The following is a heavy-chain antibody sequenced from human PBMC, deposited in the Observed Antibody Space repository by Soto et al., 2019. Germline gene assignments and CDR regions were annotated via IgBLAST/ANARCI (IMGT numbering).Heavy chain of an antibody. V-gene: IGHV3-30*18. CDR3: AKPMGQQWFGEPLNWYDL. CDR1: GFTFSSYG. CDR2: ISYDGSNK. Sequence: SGGSLRLSCAASGFTFSSYGMHWVRQAPGKGLEWVAVISYDGSNKYYADSVKGRFTISRDNSKNTLYLQMNSLRAEDTAVYYCAKPMGQQWFGEPLNWYDLRSQRTSDTGSS. J-gene: IGHJ5*02. D-gene: IGHD3-10*01.